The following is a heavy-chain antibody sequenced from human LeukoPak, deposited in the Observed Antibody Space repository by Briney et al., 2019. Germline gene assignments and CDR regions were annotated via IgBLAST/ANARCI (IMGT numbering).Heavy chain of an antibody. Sequence: ASVKVSCKASGYTFTSYGISWVRQAPGQGLEWMGRIIPILGIANYAQKFQGRVTITADKSTSTAYMELSSLRSEDTAVYYCASGGYSYGYVDYWGQGTLVTVSS. CDR2: IIPILGIA. CDR1: GYTFTSYG. D-gene: IGHD5-18*01. J-gene: IGHJ4*02. V-gene: IGHV1-69*04. CDR3: ASGGYSYGYVDY.